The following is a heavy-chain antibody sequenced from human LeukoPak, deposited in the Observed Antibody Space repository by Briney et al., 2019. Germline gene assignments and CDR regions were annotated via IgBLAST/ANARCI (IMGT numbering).Heavy chain of an antibody. CDR2: IYPGDSDT. CDR1: GYSFTSYW. Sequence: GESLKISCKGSGYSFTSYWIGWVRQMPGKGLGWMGIIYPGDSDTRYSPSFQGQVTISADKSISTAYLQWSSLKASDTAMYYCATLYDFWSGYYHFDYWGQGTLVTVSS. V-gene: IGHV5-51*01. D-gene: IGHD3-3*01. CDR3: ATLYDFWSGYYHFDY. J-gene: IGHJ4*02.